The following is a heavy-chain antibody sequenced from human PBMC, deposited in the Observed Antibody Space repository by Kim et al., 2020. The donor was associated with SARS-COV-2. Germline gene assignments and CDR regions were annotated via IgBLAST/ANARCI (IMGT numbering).Heavy chain of an antibody. D-gene: IGHD6-13*01. CDR2: IIPILGIA. CDR3: AREAPVGGAADVRYYYYGMDV. CDR1: GGTFSSYA. Sequence: SVKVSCKASGGTFSSYAISWVRQAPGQGLEWMGRIIPILGIANYAQKFQGRVTITADKSTSTAYMELSSLRSEDMAVYYCAREAPVGGAADVRYYYYGMDVWGQGTTVTVSS. J-gene: IGHJ6*02. V-gene: IGHV1-69*04.